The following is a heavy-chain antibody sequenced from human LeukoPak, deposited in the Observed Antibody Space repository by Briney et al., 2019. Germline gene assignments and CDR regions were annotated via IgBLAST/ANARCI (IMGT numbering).Heavy chain of an antibody. CDR2: IYSGGST. CDR3: AREDGYNSADY. CDR1: GFTVSSNY. D-gene: IGHD5-24*01. Sequence: SGGSLRLSCAASGFTVSSNYMSWVRQAPGKGLEWVSVIYSGGSTYYADSVKGRFTISRDDSKNTLYLQMNSLRAEDTAVYYCAREDGYNSADYWGQGTLVTVSS. J-gene: IGHJ4*02. V-gene: IGHV3-66*01.